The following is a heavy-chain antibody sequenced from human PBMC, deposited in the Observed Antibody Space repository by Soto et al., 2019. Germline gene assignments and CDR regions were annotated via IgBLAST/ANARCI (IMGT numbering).Heavy chain of an antibody. CDR2: IYYSGST. CDR1: GDSISSHY. V-gene: IGHV4-59*11. D-gene: IGHD3-10*01. Sequence: SETLSLTCTVSGDSISSHYWSWIRQPPGKGLEWIGYIYYSGSTNYNPSLKSRVTISVDASKNQFSLKLSSVTAADTAVYYCARDLYYGSGSYSFYYGMDVWGQGTTVTVSS. CDR3: ARDLYYGSGSYSFYYGMDV. J-gene: IGHJ6*02.